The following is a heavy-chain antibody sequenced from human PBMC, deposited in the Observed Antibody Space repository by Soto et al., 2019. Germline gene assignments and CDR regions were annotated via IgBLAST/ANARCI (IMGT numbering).Heavy chain of an antibody. Sequence: LSLTCSVSGADINTYSWTWIRQPAGKGLEWIGRIYTSASINYNPSLKGRVTLSVDTSTNQVSLRLASVTAADTAIYYCARDREAGYNFYYGMDVWGQGTTVTVSS. CDR3: ARDREAGYNFYYGMDV. CDR2: IYTSASI. V-gene: IGHV4-4*07. CDR1: GADINTYS. D-gene: IGHD6-19*01. J-gene: IGHJ6*02.